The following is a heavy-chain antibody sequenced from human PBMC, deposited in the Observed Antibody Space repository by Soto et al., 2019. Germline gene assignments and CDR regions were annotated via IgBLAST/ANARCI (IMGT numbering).Heavy chain of an antibody. J-gene: IGHJ5*02. D-gene: IGHD3-22*01. CDR1: GGIFSRHA. V-gene: IGHV1-69*01. CDR3: ARPRTYDYESDGYYGHQFDD. Sequence: QVQLVQSGAEVKKTGSSVKVSCKISGGIFSRHAIDWVRQAPGQGLEWMGGIVPKLGTVIYAQNFQARVTISADELTNTSYLEWGSPPLEDTAVYYCARPRTYDYESDGYYGHQFDDWGQGTLVTVSS. CDR2: IVPKLGTV.